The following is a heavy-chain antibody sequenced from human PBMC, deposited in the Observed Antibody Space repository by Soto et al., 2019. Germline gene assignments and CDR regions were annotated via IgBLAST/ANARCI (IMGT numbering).Heavy chain of an antibody. CDR1: GFTFSSYA. D-gene: IGHD3-9*01. CDR3: AKAGYDILTGYKNWFDP. Sequence: PVGSLRLSCAASGFTFSSYAMSWVRQAPGKGLEWVSAISGSGGSTYYADSVKGRFTISRDNSKNTLYLQMNSLRAEDTAVYYCAKAGYDILTGYKNWFDPWGQGTLVTVSS. V-gene: IGHV3-23*01. CDR2: ISGSGGST. J-gene: IGHJ5*02.